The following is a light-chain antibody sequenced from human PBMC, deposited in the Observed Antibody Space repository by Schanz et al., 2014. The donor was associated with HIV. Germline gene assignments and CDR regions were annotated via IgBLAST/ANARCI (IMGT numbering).Light chain of an antibody. J-gene: IGKJ1*01. CDR2: GAS. Sequence: ETVMTQSPATLSVSPGERATLFCRASQSVSSNLAWYQQKPGQAPRLLIYGASTGATTIPARFSGSGSGTEFTLTISSLQSEDFAVYYCQQYNDWPRTFGQGTKVEIK. CDR3: QQYNDWPRT. CDR1: QSVSSN. V-gene: IGKV3-15*01.